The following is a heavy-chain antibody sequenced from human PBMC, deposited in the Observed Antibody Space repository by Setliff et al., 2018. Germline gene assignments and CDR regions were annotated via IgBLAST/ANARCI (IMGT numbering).Heavy chain of an antibody. D-gene: IGHD2-2*01. CDR1: GYTFSSYG. J-gene: IGHJ4*02. V-gene: IGHV1-18*01. CDR2: ISTYTGNT. Sequence: ASVKVSCKASGYTFSSYGITWVRQAPGQGLEWMGWISTYTGNTNYAQKLQGGVTMTTDTSTSTAYLELRSLTSDDTAVYYCSRLVRYCTRTTCQRASGAELWGQGSLVIVSS. CDR3: SRLVRYCTRTTCQRASGAEL.